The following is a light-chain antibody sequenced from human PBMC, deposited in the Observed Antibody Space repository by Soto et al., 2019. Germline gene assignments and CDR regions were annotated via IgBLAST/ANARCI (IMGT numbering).Light chain of an antibody. CDR1: RSVSSSY. V-gene: IGKV3-20*01. J-gene: IGKJ4*01. Sequence: EIVLTQSPGTRSLSPGERATLSCRASRSVSSSYLAWYQQKPGQSPRLLIYGASSRATGIPDRFSGSGSGTDFTLTIGRLEPEDFAVYYCQQYGSSPLTFGGGTKVDIK. CDR2: GAS. CDR3: QQYGSSPLT.